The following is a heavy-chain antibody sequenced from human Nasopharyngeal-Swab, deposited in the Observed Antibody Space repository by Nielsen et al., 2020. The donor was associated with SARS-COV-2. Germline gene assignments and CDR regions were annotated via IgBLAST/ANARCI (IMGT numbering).Heavy chain of an antibody. V-gene: IGHV3-23*01. Sequence: GESLKISCAASGFTFSSYAMSWVRQAPGKGLGWVSGISGSGGSTDYTDSVKGRFTISRDNSKNTLYLQMNSLRAEDTAVFYCAKDSFIVVRGPTSRPFDYWGQGTLVTVSS. D-gene: IGHD3-22*01. J-gene: IGHJ4*02. CDR1: GFTFSSYA. CDR2: ISGSGGST. CDR3: AKDSFIVVRGPTSRPFDY.